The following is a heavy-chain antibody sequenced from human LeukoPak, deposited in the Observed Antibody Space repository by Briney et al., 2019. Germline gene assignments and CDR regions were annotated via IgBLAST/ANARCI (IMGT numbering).Heavy chain of an antibody. CDR2: ISGNGGST. V-gene: IGHV3-23*01. CDR1: GCTFSTYS. CDR3: AKDLKGYYDSSGYYYPWWGYYFDY. J-gene: IGHJ4*02. D-gene: IGHD3-22*01. Sequence: GGSLRLSCAASGCTFSTYSMNWLRQARGKRLELVSAISGNGGSTYYADFEKGRFTISSDNSKNTLYLQISSLTAEATAVYYCAKDLKGYYDSSGYYYPWWGYYFDYWGQGTLVSVSS.